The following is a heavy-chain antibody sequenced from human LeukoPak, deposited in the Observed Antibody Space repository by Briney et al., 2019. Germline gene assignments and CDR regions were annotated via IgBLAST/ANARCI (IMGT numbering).Heavy chain of an antibody. CDR2: ISYDGSNK. CDR1: GFTFSSYA. D-gene: IGHD6-13*01. J-gene: IGHJ4*02. Sequence: GGSLRLSCAASGFTFSSYAVHWVRQAPGKGLEWVAVISYDGSNKYYADSVKGRFTISRDNSKNTLYLQMNSLRAEDTAVYYCAKDEAAAGVDFDYWGQGTLVTAYS. V-gene: IGHV3-30-3*01. CDR3: AKDEAAAGVDFDY.